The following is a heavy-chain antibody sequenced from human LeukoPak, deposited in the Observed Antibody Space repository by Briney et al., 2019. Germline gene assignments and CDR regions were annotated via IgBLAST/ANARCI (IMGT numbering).Heavy chain of an antibody. V-gene: IGHV1-2*02. Sequence: GASVKVSCKASGYTFTGYYMHWVRQAPGQGLEWMGWINPNSGGTNYAQKFQGRVTMTRDTSISTAYMELSSLRSEDTAVYYCARVRFGSSSWYLVDYWGQGTLVTVSS. CDR3: ARVRFGSSSWYLVDY. CDR1: GYTFTGYY. D-gene: IGHD6-13*01. CDR2: INPNSGGT. J-gene: IGHJ4*02.